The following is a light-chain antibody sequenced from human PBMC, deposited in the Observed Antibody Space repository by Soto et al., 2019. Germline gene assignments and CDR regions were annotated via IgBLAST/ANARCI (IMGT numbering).Light chain of an antibody. Sequence: EIVMTQSPATLSVSPGERATLSCRASQSISRSLAWYQQKPGQAPRLLIYYKSTRATGIPARFSGSGSGTEFTLTISSLQSEDFAVYHCQQYHNWPSWTFGQGTKVDIK. CDR2: YKS. CDR1: QSISRS. J-gene: IGKJ1*01. CDR3: QQYHNWPSWT. V-gene: IGKV3-15*01.